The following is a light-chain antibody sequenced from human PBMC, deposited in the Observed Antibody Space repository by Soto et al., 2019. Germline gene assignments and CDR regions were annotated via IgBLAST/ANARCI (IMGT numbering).Light chain of an antibody. CDR1: QSVLYNSNNKNY. CDR2: WAS. CDR3: QQYYGIPLT. J-gene: IGKJ4*01. V-gene: IGKV4-1*01. Sequence: DIVMTQSPDSLAVSLGERATINCKSSQSVLYNSNNKNYLAWYQQKPGQPPKLLIYWASTRESGVPDRFSGSGSGTDFTLTISSLQAEDVAVYYCQQYYGIPLTFGGGTKVEI.